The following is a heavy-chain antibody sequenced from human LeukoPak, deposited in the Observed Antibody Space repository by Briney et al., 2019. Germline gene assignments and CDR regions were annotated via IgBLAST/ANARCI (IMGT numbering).Heavy chain of an antibody. Sequence: PSQTLSLTCTVSGGSISSYYWSWIRQPAGKGLEWIGRIYTSGSTNYNPSLKSRVTMSVDTSKNQFSLKLSSATAADTAVYYCTRMGYYDSSGYYYGNYWGQGTLVTVSS. D-gene: IGHD3-22*01. CDR2: IYTSGST. V-gene: IGHV4-4*07. J-gene: IGHJ4*02. CDR3: TRMGYYDSSGYYYGNY. CDR1: GGSISSYY.